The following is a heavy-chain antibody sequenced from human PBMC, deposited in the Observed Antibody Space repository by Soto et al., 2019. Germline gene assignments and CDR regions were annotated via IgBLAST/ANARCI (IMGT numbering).Heavy chain of an antibody. V-gene: IGHV1-69*01. CDR3: ARDGGRHSGGIDY. CDR2: IIPIFGTA. D-gene: IGHD1-26*01. CDR1: GGTFSSYS. Sequence: QVQLVQSGAEVKKPGSSVKVSCKASGGTFSSYSINWVRQAPGQGLEWMGEIIPIFGTANYAQKCQGRVTITADESTSTAYMALSSLRSEDTAVYYCARDGGRHSGGIDYWGQGTVVSVSS. J-gene: IGHJ4*02.